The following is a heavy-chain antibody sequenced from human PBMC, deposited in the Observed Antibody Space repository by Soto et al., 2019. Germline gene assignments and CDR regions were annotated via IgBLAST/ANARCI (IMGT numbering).Heavy chain of an antibody. CDR2: IGSNGGTT. V-gene: IGHV3-64*04. J-gene: IGHJ4*02. CDR3: ASPPPVLRFLEWLLFEGSFDY. D-gene: IGHD3-3*01. CDR1: GFTFSSFA. Sequence: GGSLRLSCSASGFTFSSFALHWVRQAPGKGLEYVSAIGSNGGTTYYADSVKGRFTISRDNSKNTLYLQMNSLRAEDTAVYYCASPPPVLRFLEWLLFEGSFDYWGQGTLVTVSS.